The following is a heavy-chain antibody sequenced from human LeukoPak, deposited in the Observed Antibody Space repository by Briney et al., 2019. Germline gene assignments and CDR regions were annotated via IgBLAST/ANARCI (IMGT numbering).Heavy chain of an antibody. V-gene: IGHV1-69*13. CDR2: IIPIFGTA. CDR3: AREYCSSTSCYENWFDP. CDR1: GGTFSSYA. D-gene: IGHD2-2*01. J-gene: IGHJ5*02. Sequence: ASVKVSCKASGGTFSSYAISWVRQAPGQGLEWMGGIIPIFGTANYAQKFQGRVTITADESTSTAYMELSSLRSEDTAVYYCAREYCSSTSCYENWFDPWGQGTLVTVSS.